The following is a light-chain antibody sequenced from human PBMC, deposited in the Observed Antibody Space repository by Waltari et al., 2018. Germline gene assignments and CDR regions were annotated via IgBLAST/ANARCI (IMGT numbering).Light chain of an antibody. CDR2: GAS. CDR1: QRISTN. CDR3: QQYNNWPRT. Sequence: EKVMTQSPATLSVSPGARPTLACRASQRISTNLACYQQKPGHAPRLLIYGASTRATGIPARFSGSGSGTEFTLSISSLQSEDFAIYYCQQYNNWPRTFGQGTKVEIK. V-gene: IGKV3-15*01. J-gene: IGKJ1*01.